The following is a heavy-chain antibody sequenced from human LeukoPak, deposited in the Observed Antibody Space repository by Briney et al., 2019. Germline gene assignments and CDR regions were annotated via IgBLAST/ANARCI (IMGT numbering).Heavy chain of an antibody. Sequence: SETLSLTCTVSGGSISSHYWSWIRQPPGKGLEWIGYIYYSGSTNYNPSLKSRVTISVDTSKNQFSLKLSSVTAADTAVYYCARVHQWNDANWFDPWGQGTLVTVSS. D-gene: IGHD1-1*01. CDR2: IYYSGST. V-gene: IGHV4-59*11. CDR3: ARVHQWNDANWFDP. CDR1: GGSISSHY. J-gene: IGHJ5*02.